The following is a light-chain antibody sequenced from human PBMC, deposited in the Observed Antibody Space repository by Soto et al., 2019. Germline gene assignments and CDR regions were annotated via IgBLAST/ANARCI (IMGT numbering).Light chain of an antibody. Sequence: IVLTQSPGTLSLSPWERATLSCRASQYINTRLAWYQHRPGQAPRLLIYQTSIRAAGIPARFSASGSGTDFTLTISDVQPEDFALYYCHQRQSWPRTFGQGTKVDIK. CDR2: QTS. V-gene: IGKV3-11*01. CDR3: HQRQSWPRT. CDR1: QYINTR. J-gene: IGKJ1*01.